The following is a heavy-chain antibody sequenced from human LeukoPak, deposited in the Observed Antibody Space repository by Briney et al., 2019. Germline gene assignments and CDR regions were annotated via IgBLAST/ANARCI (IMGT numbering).Heavy chain of an antibody. Sequence: PGRSLRLSCATSGFTFSNYGPHWVRQAPGKGLEWVSVIWHDGIKQFYADSVQGRFTISRDNFKKTVYLQMDSLRAEDTAVYYCARRGHSGYDTLDYWGQGTLVIVSS. CDR1: GFTFSNYG. CDR2: IWHDGIKQ. J-gene: IGHJ4*02. CDR3: ARRGHSGYDTLDY. D-gene: IGHD5-12*01. V-gene: IGHV3-33*01.